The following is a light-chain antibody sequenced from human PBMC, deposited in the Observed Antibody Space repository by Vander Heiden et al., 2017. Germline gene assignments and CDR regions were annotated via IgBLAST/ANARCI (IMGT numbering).Light chain of an antibody. CDR1: QSLLHSNGYNY. CDR2: LGS. CDR3: MQALQTPSYT. J-gene: IGKJ2*01. V-gene: IGKV2-28*01. Sequence: DIVMTQSPLSLPVTPGEPASISCRSSQSLLHSNGYNYLDWYLQKPGQSPQLLIYLGSSRASGVPDRFSGSGSGTDFTLKISRVEAEDVGVYYCMQALQTPSYTFGQGTKLEIK.